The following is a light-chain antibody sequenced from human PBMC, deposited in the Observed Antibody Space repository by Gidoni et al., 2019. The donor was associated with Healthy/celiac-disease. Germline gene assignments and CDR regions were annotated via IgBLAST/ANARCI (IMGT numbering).Light chain of an antibody. Sequence: EIVMTPSPATLSVSPGERATLSCRASQSVSSNVAWYQQKPGQAPRLLIYGASTRATGIPARFSGSGSGTEFTLTISSLQSEDFAVYYCQQYNNWPPFTFGPGTKVDIK. CDR2: GAS. CDR1: QSVSSN. J-gene: IGKJ3*01. V-gene: IGKV3-15*01. CDR3: QQYNNWPPFT.